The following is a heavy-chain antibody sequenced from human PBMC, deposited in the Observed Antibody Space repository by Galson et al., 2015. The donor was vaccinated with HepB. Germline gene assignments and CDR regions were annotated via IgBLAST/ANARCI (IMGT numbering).Heavy chain of an antibody. Sequence: SLRLSCAASGFTFSSYSMNWVRQAPGKGLEWVSSISSSSSYIYYADSVKGRFTISRDNAKNSLYLQMNSLRAEDTAVYYCASGGYSSGWYRYWGQGTLVTVSS. CDR2: ISSSSSYI. J-gene: IGHJ4*02. CDR1: GFTFSSYS. CDR3: ASGGYSSGWYRY. D-gene: IGHD6-19*01. V-gene: IGHV3-21*01.